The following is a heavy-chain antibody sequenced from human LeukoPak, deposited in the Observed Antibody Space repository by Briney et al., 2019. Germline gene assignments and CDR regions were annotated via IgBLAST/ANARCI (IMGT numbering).Heavy chain of an antibody. D-gene: IGHD3-10*01. V-gene: IGHV3-23*01. CDR1: GFIFSSYA. CDR2: ISGSGGST. CDR3: ARHITMVRGVIKRPDWFFDL. J-gene: IGHJ2*01. Sequence: GRSLRLSCAASGFIFSSYAMSWVRQAPGKGLEWVSGISGSGGSTYYADSVKGRFTISRDNSKSTLYLQMNSLRAEDTAVYYCARHITMVRGVIKRPDWFFDLWGRGTLVTVSS.